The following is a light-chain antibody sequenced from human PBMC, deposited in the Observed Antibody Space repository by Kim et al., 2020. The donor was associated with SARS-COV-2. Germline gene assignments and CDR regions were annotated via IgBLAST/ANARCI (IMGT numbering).Light chain of an antibody. CDR3: QAWDSSTSV. CDR2: QDS. CDR1: KFRDKY. J-gene: IGLJ2*01. Sequence: SYELTQPPSVSVSPGQTVTITCSGDKFRDKYASWYQQKPGQSPVLVIYQDSKRPSGIPERFSGSNSGNTATLSISGTQAMDEADYYCQAWDSSTSVFGGGTQLTVL. V-gene: IGLV3-1*01.